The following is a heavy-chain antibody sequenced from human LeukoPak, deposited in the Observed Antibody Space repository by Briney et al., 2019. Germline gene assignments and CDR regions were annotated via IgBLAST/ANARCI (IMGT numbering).Heavy chain of an antibody. V-gene: IGHV3-21*01. CDR2: ISSSSNYI. Sequence: GGALSLSCAAFGFIFNNYRMNWVRQGPGKGLECISSISSSSNYIYYPDSVKGRFTNSRDNAKNSVYLQMDSLRAEDTAVYYCARNSGDFWGQGTLVTVSS. CDR3: ARNSGDF. J-gene: IGHJ4*02. CDR1: GFIFNNYR. D-gene: IGHD4-23*01.